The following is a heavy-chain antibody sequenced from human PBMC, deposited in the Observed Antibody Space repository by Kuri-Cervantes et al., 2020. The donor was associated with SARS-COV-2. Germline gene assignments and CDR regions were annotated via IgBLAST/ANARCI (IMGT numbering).Heavy chain of an antibody. J-gene: IGHJ3*02. CDR3: ARELLAAAGSHAFDI. CDR2: SSPILGIA. CDR1: VGTCSSYT. V-gene: IGHV1-69*04. D-gene: IGHD6-13*01. Sequence: SVTVSRKSSVGTCSSYTISWLRQAPGQGVEWMGRSSPILGIANYAQKFQGRVTITADKSTSTAYMELSILGSEYTVVHYCARELLAAAGSHAFDIWGQGTMVTVSS.